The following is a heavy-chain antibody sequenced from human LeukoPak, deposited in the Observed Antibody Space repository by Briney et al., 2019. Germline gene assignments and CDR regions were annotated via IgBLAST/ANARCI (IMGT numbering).Heavy chain of an antibody. CDR2: ISYDGSIK. CDR1: GFTFYSHA. J-gene: IGHJ4*02. Sequence: GGSLRLSCAASGFTFYSHAMHWVRQTPGKGLEWVAFISYDGSIKYYADSVKGRFTISRDNSKNTVYLQMSSLRTEDTAVYYCARDRSRNYSCDYWGQGTLVSVSS. D-gene: IGHD2-2*01. CDR3: ARDRSRNYSCDY. V-gene: IGHV3-30-3*01.